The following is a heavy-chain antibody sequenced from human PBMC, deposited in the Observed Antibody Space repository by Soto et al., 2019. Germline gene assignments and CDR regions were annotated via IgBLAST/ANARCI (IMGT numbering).Heavy chain of an antibody. CDR2: VDPEESET. CDR1: GYTFTDHY. D-gene: IGHD3-10*01. V-gene: IGHV1-69-2*01. Sequence: ASVKVSCKVSGYTFTDHYVHWVQQAPGKGLEWLGLVDPEESETIYAEKFQGRVTITADTSTDTAYMELRSLRSEDTGVYYCAYGSGSYLHYFAYWGQGSFVTGSS. J-gene: IGHJ4*02. CDR3: AYGSGSYLHYFAY.